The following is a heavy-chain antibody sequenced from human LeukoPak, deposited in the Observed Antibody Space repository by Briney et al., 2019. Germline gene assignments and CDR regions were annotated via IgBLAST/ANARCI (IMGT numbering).Heavy chain of an antibody. Sequence: KASQTLSLTCTVSGDSIGSPGYFWGWIRQSPGKGLEWLGSISNSGRTYYNPSLKSRFTTSIDTSQNQFSLKLTSVTAADTAVYYCAGSAENCSGGNCYRFDHWGQGTLVTVSS. CDR3: AGSAENCSGGNCYRFDH. D-gene: IGHD2-15*01. V-gene: IGHV4-39*01. J-gene: IGHJ4*02. CDR2: ISNSGRT. CDR1: GDSIGSPGYF.